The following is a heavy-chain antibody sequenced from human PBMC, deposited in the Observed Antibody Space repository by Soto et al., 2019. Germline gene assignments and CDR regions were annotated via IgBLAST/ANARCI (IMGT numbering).Heavy chain of an antibody. CDR2: INCNGRNT. Sequence: GGSLRISCAVSGFTVRANYMSWVRQAPGKGLEWVSWINCNGRNTDYADSVKGRFTISRDNAKNTLYLQMNSLIPEDTALYYCAKVRYSGYDPYYFDYWGQGTLVTVSS. J-gene: IGHJ4*02. CDR3: AKVRYSGYDPYYFDY. V-gene: IGHV3-11*05. CDR1: GFTVRANY. D-gene: IGHD5-12*01.